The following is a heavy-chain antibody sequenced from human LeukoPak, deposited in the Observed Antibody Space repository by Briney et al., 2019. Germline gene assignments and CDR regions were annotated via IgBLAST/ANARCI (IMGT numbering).Heavy chain of an antibody. CDR1: GFTFSDYA. CDR2: ISSTSYYM. Sequence: PGGSLRLSCAASGFTFSDYAMNWVRQAPGKGLEWVSSISSTSYYMYYADSVKGRFTISRDNAKNSLYLQMNSLRAEDTAVYYCARESAFYNHPNWFDPWGQGTQVTVSS. V-gene: IGHV3-21*01. CDR3: ARESAFYNHPNWFDP. D-gene: IGHD1-1*01. J-gene: IGHJ5*02.